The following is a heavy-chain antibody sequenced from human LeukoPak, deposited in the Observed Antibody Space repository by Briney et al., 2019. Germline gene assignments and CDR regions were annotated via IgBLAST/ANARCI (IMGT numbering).Heavy chain of an antibody. J-gene: IGHJ4*02. CDR1: GYTFTSYG. V-gene: IGHV1-18*01. Sequence: GASVKVSCKASGYTFTSYGISWVRQAPGQGLEWMGWISAYNGNTNYAQKLQGRVTMTTDTSTSTAYMELRSLRSDDTAVYYCARHYYDSSGYSRFDYWGQGTLVTVSS. CDR3: ARHYYDSSGYSRFDY. CDR2: ISAYNGNT. D-gene: IGHD3-22*01.